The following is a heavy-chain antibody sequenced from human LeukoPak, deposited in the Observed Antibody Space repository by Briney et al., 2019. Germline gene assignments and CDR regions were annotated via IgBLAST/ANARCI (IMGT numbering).Heavy chain of an antibody. J-gene: IGHJ6*03. V-gene: IGHV3-30-3*01. CDR2: ISYDGSNK. CDR3: AKATMDCSSTSCYGDAGYYYYMDV. Sequence: GGSLRLSCAASGFTFSSYAMHWVRQAPGKGLEWVAVISYDGSNKYYADSVKGRFTISRDNSKNTLYLQMNSLRAEDTAVYYCAKATMDCSSTSCYGDAGYYYYMDVWGKGTTVTVSS. D-gene: IGHD2-2*01. CDR1: GFTFSSYA.